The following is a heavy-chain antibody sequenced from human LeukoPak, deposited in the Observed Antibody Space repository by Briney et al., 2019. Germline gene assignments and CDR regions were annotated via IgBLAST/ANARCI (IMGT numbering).Heavy chain of an antibody. V-gene: IGHV1-2*02. CDR3: GTLLSNGPFDY. J-gene: IGHJ4*02. CDR1: GYTFTGYY. CDR2: IYPNSGAT. Sequence: ASVEVSCKASGYTFTGYYMHWLRQAPGQGLEWMGWIYPNSGATKYAQKFQGRVTMTRDTSISTAYMELSGLRSDDTAVYYCGTLLSNGPFDYWGQGSLVTVSS.